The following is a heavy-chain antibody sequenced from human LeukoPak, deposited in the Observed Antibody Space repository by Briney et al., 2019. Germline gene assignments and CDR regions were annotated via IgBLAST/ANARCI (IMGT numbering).Heavy chain of an antibody. CDR1: GYTFTSYG. CDR3: ARDTFYYDSSGYYYPNFDY. Sequence: APVKVSCKASGYTFTSYGISWVRQAPGQGLEWMGWISAYNGNTNYAQKLQGRVTMTTDTSTSTAYMELRSLRSDDTAVYYCARDTFYYDSSGYYYPNFDYWGQGTLVTVSS. V-gene: IGHV1-18*01. CDR2: ISAYNGNT. J-gene: IGHJ4*02. D-gene: IGHD3-22*01.